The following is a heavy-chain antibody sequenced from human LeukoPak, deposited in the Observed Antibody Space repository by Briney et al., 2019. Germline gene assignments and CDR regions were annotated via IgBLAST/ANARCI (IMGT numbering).Heavy chain of an antibody. Sequence: ASVKVSSKASGYTFTGYYMHWVRQAPGQGLEWMGWINPNSGGTNYAQKFQGRVTMTRDTSISTAYMELSRLRSDDTAVYYCAREGYCSGGSCLGYFDYWGQGTLVTVSS. J-gene: IGHJ4*02. CDR3: AREGYCSGGSCLGYFDY. D-gene: IGHD2-15*01. CDR2: INPNSGGT. V-gene: IGHV1-2*02. CDR1: GYTFTGYY.